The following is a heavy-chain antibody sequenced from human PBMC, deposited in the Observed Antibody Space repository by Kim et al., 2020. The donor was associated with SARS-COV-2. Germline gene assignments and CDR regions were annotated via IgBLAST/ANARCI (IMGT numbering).Heavy chain of an antibody. V-gene: IGHV3-33*05. J-gene: IGHJ6*02. CDR2: MSYDGSNK. CDR1: GFTFSSYG. Sequence: GGSLRLSCAGSGFTFSSYGMHWVRQAPGKGLEWVAVMSYDGSNKYYADSVKGRFTISRDNSKNTLYLQMNSLRAEDTAVYYCAREYQSKAYYGMDVWGQGTTVTVSS. CDR3: AREYQSKAYYGMDV. D-gene: IGHD4-4*01.